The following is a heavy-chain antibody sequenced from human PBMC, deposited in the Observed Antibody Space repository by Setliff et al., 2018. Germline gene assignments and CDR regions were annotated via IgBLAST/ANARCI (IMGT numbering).Heavy chain of an antibody. D-gene: IGHD3-10*01. V-gene: IGHV3-11*04. Sequence: YHWGWVRQVPGKGLEWLSKISGAGTTVYYADSVRGRFTISRDNAKNSLYLQMNSLRAEDSAVYYCARDGVFYAMDVWGQGTTVTVSS. CDR1: YH. CDR3: ARDGVFYAMDV. CDR2: ISGAGTTV. J-gene: IGHJ6*02.